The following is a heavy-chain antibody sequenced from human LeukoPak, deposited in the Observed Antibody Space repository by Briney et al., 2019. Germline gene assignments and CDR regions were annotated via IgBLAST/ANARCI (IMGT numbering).Heavy chain of an antibody. CDR2: IYYSGST. Sequence: SETLSLTCTVSGGSISSYYWSWIRQPPGKGLEWIGYIYYSGSTNYNPSLKSRVTISVDTSKNQFSLKLSSVTAADTAVYNCARHWSPYDSSGSFDYWGQGTLVTVSS. V-gene: IGHV4-59*08. J-gene: IGHJ4*02. D-gene: IGHD3-22*01. CDR1: GGSISSYY. CDR3: ARHWSPYDSSGSFDY.